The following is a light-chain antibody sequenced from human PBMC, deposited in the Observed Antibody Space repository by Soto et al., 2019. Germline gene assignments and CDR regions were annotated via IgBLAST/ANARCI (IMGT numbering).Light chain of an antibody. CDR3: SSYSTITLEV. Sequence: QSALTQPASVSGSPGQSITISCTGTNSDIGGYNYVSWYQQHPGKAPKLMIFDVTNRPSGVSDRFSGSKSGNTASLTISGLQAEDEADYYCSSYSTITLEVFGAGTKLTVL. CDR1: NSDIGGYNY. V-gene: IGLV2-14*03. CDR2: DVT. J-gene: IGLJ1*01.